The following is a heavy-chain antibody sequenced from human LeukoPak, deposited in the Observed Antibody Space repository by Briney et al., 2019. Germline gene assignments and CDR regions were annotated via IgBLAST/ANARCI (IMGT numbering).Heavy chain of an antibody. CDR2: ISSSGSTI. CDR1: GFTFSSYE. J-gene: IGHJ6*03. D-gene: IGHD2-15*01. V-gene: IGHV3-48*03. CDR3: AKNGDRGAYCSGGSCYPYYYYYMDV. Sequence: GGSLRLSCAASGFTFSSYEMNWVRQAPGKGLEWVSYISSSGSTIYYADSVKGRFTISRDNAKNSLYLQMNSLRAEDTAVYYCAKNGDRGAYCSGGSCYPYYYYYMDVWGKGTTVTISS.